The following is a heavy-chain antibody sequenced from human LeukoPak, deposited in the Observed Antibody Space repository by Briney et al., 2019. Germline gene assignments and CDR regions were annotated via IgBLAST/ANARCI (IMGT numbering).Heavy chain of an antibody. CDR1: GLTVGVDC. CDR2: MYGNGET. V-gene: IGHV3-66*01. Sequence: GGSLRLSCAVSGLTVGVDCVSWVRQAPGKGLEWVSVMYGNGETVYGDSVKGRFTISRDNSSNTVYLEMNRLRVEDTAVYHCVSVYNNGWYVDYWGQGTLVTVSS. J-gene: IGHJ4*02. CDR3: VSVYNNGWYVDY. D-gene: IGHD6-19*01.